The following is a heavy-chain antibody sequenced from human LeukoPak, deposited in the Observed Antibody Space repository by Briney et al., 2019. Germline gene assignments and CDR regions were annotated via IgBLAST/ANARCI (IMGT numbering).Heavy chain of an antibody. V-gene: IGHV1-3*01. J-gene: IGHJ6*03. D-gene: IGHD6-13*01. CDR1: GYTFTSYA. CDR2: INAGNGNT. Sequence: ASVKVSCKASGYTFTSYAMHWVRQAPGQRLEWMGWINAGNGNTKYLQEFQGRVTITRDTSASTAYMELRSLRSDDTAVYYCAREGQQLVLLRKDYYYMDVWGKGTTVTVSS. CDR3: AREGQQLVLLRKDYYYMDV.